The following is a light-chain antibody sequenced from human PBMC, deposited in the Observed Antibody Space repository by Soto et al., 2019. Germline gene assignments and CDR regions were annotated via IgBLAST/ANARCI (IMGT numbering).Light chain of an antibody. J-gene: IGKJ1*01. Sequence: LTKDRSSVELATRVGLSGCRMTSKRVDNNFVAWYQQKPGQAPRLLIYGASTRATGIPDRFSGRGVGTHITHTIARREPEDLAVYYFQQYGSSLWTFGLGTKVDIK. V-gene: IGKV3-20*01. CDR2: GAS. CDR1: KRVDNNF. CDR3: QQYGSSLWT.